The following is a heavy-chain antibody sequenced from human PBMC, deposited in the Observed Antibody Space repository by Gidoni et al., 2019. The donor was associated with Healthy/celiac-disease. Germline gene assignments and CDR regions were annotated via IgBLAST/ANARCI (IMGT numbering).Heavy chain of an antibody. V-gene: IGHV1-8*01. CDR3: ARSVRVGGDCYSDY. CDR1: AYTFTSYD. D-gene: IGHD2-21*02. Sequence: QVQLVQSGAEVQKPGASVKVSCKASAYTFTSYDINWVRQATGQGLEWMGWMNPNSGNTGYAQKFQGRVTMTRNTSISTAYMELSSLRSEDTAVYYCARSVRVGGDCYSDYWGQGTLVTVSS. CDR2: MNPNSGNT. J-gene: IGHJ4*02.